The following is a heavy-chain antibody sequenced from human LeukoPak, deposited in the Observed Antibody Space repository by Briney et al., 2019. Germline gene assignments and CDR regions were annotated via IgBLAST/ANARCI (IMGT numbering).Heavy chain of an antibody. CDR1: GFTFSSYA. Sequence: GGSLRLSCAASGFTFSSYAMSWVRQAPGKGLEWVANIKQDGSEKYYVDSVKGRFTISRDNAKNSLYLQMNSLRAEDTAVYYCARRAVTVAGDWFDPWGQGTLVTVSS. CDR3: ARRAVTVAGDWFDP. CDR2: IKQDGSEK. J-gene: IGHJ5*02. D-gene: IGHD6-19*01. V-gene: IGHV3-7*01.